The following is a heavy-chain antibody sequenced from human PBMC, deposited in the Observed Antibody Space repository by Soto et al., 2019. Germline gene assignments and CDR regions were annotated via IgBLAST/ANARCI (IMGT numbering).Heavy chain of an antibody. V-gene: IGHV3-30*18. CDR1: GFTFSSYD. CDR3: AKALHGSGTYSYFDY. Sequence: QVQLVESGGGVVQPGRSLRLSCAASGFTFSSYDMHWVRQATGNGLEWVSVIWYDGSNKNYADSVKGRFTISRDNYKNTLYLQMNSRRTEDTTVDYCAKALHGSGTYSYFDYWGQGILVTVSS. D-gene: IGHD3-10*01. J-gene: IGHJ4*02. CDR2: IWYDGSNK.